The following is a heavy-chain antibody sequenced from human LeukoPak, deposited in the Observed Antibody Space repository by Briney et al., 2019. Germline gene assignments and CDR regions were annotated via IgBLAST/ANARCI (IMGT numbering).Heavy chain of an antibody. CDR3: ARDPEARGIAAAGSGL. V-gene: IGHV3-33*01. CDR2: IWYDGSNK. Sequence: GGSLRLSCAASGFTFSSYGMHWVRQAPGEGLEWVAVIWYDGSNKYYADSVKGRFTISRDNSKNTLYLQMNSLRAEDTAMYYCARDPEARGIAAAGSGLWGQGTLVTVSS. CDR1: GFTFSSYG. J-gene: IGHJ4*02. D-gene: IGHD6-13*01.